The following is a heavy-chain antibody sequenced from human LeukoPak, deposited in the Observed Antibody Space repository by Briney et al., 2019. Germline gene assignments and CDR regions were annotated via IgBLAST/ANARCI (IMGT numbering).Heavy chain of an antibody. CDR3: ARDGRYGDHEGEDY. CDR2: IYSGGST. J-gene: IGHJ4*02. V-gene: IGHV3-53*01. CDR1: GLTVRSNY. D-gene: IGHD4-17*01. Sequence: PGGSLTLSCAPSGLTVRSNYMSWVRQAPGKGLEWVSVIYSGGSTYYADSVKGRFTISRDNSKNTLYLQMNSLRAEDTAVYYCARDGRYGDHEGEDYWGQGPLVTVSS.